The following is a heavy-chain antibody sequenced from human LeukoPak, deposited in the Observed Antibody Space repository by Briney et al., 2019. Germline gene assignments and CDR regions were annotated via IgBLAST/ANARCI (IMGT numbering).Heavy chain of an antibody. V-gene: IGHV3-7*03. CDR2: IKQDGSEK. CDR3: ARAQDYYYYSMDV. Sequence: GGSLRLSCAASGFTFSSYWMSWVRQAPGKGLEWVANIKQDGSEKYYVDSVKGRFTISRDNAKNSLYLQMNSLRAEDTAVYYCARAQDYYYYSMDVWGQGTTVTVSS. CDR1: GFTFSSYW. J-gene: IGHJ6*02.